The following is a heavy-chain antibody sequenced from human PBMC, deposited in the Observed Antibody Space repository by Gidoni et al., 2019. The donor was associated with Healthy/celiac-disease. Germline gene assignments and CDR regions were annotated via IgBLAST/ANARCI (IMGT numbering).Heavy chain of an antibody. Sequence: QVQLQQWGAGLLKPSETLSLTCAVYGGSFSGYYWSWIRQPPGKGLEWIGEINHSGSTNYTPSLKSRVTISVDTSKNQFSLKLSSVTAADTAVYYCARGIHISSIAAPFDYWGQGTLVTVSS. D-gene: IGHD6-6*01. CDR2: INHSGST. V-gene: IGHV4-34*01. CDR3: ARGIHISSIAAPFDY. J-gene: IGHJ4*02. CDR1: GGSFSGYY.